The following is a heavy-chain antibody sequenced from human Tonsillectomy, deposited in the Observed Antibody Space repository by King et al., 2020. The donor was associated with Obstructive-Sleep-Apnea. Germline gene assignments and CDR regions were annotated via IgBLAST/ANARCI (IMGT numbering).Heavy chain of an antibody. J-gene: IGHJ6*02. V-gene: IGHV4-39*07. CDR3: ARGLVVVITAKLWEDNGMDV. D-gene: IGHD2-2*01. CDR1: GGSISSSSYY. CDR2: MYYSGST. Sequence: QLQESGPGLVKPSETLSLTCTVSGGSISSSSYYWGWIRQPPGKGLEWIGSMYYSGSTYYNPSLMSRVTISVDTSKNQLSLKLSSVTAADTAVYYCARGLVVVITAKLWEDNGMDVWGQGTTVTVSS.